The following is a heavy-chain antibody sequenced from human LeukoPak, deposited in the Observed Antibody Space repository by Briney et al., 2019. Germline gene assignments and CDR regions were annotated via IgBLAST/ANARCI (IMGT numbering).Heavy chain of an antibody. D-gene: IGHD3-3*01. J-gene: IGHJ4*02. CDR2: IRYDGSNK. CDR1: GFTFSSYG. CDR3: AKDLRFLAWLSDVDY. V-gene: IGHV3-30*02. Sequence: GGSLRLSCAASGFTFSSYGMHWVRQAPGKGLEWVAFIRYDGSNKYYADSVKGRFTISRDNSKNTLYLQMNSLRAEDTAVNYCAKDLRFLAWLSDVDYWGQGTLVTVSS.